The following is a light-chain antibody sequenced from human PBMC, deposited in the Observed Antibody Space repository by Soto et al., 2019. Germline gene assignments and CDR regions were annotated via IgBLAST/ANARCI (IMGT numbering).Light chain of an antibody. J-gene: IGKJ4*01. CDR1: QSVYNN. CDR2: GAS. V-gene: IGKV3-15*01. CDR3: QQYNSWPPVT. Sequence: EIVMTQSPATLSVSPGERATLSCRASQSVYNNLAWYQQKPGQAPRLLIYGASTRATGIPARFSGSGSGKEFTLTISSLQSEDFAVYFCQQYNSWPPVTFGRGTKVDIK.